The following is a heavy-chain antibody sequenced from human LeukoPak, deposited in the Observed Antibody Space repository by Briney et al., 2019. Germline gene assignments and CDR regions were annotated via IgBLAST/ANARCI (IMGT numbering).Heavy chain of an antibody. J-gene: IGHJ4*02. V-gene: IGHV4-59*01. CDR2: IYYSGST. CDR3: ARAYDSSGFPDY. D-gene: IGHD3-22*01. Sequence: SETLSLTCTVSGGSISSYYWSWIRQPPGKGLEWIGYIYYSGSTNYNPSLKSRVTISVDTSKNQFSLELSSVTAADTAVYYCARAYDSSGFPDYWGQGTLVTASS. CDR1: GGSISSYY.